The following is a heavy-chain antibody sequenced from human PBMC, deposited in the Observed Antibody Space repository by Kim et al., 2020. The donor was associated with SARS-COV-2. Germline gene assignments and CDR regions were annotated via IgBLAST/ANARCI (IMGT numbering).Heavy chain of an antibody. CDR3: ARVKVNSSSWYYYYYYGMDV. J-gene: IGHJ6*02. V-gene: IGHV3-11*06. Sequence: FTISRDNAKNSLYLQMNSLRAEDTAVYYCARVKVNSSSWYYYYYYGMDVWGQGTTVTVSS. D-gene: IGHD6-13*01.